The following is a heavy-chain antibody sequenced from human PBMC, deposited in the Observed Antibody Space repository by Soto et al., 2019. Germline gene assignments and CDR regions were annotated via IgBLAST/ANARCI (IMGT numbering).Heavy chain of an antibody. V-gene: IGHV3-74*01. J-gene: IGHJ4*02. CDR2: INNDGSAT. Sequence: AGGSLRLSCAVSGFTVSNSWMHWVRQAPGEGLVWVSAINNDGSATFYADSVKGRFAISRDNARNTLFLQVNSLRAEDTGVYYCATTFEYWGQGTLVTVSS. CDR1: GFTVSNSW. CDR3: ATTFEY.